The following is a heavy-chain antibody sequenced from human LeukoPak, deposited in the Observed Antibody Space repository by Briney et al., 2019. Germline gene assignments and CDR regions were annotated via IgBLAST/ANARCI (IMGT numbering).Heavy chain of an antibody. D-gene: IGHD3-22*01. J-gene: IGHJ4*02. CDR3: ARSKADSSGYYRYFDY. CDR1: GYTFTSYC. Sequence: ASVKVSCKASGYTFTSYCISWVRQAPGQGLEWMGWISAYNGNTNYAQKLQGRVTMTTDTSTSTAYMELRSLRSDDTAVYYCARSKADSSGYYRYFDYWGQGTLVTVSS. CDR2: ISAYNGNT. V-gene: IGHV1-18*01.